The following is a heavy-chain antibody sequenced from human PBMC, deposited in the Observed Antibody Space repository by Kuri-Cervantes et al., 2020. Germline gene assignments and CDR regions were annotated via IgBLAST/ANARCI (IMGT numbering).Heavy chain of an antibody. CDR2: ISGSGGST. V-gene: IGHV3-23*01. CDR3: AKGMGFYYGSGSYMDY. CDR1: GSTFDDYA. J-gene: IGHJ4*02. D-gene: IGHD3-10*01. Sequence: GESLKISCAASGSTFDDYAMHWVRQAPGKGLEWVSAISGSGGSTYYADSVKGRFTISRDNSKNTLYLQMNSLRAEDTAVYYCAKGMGFYYGSGSYMDYWGQGTLVTVSS.